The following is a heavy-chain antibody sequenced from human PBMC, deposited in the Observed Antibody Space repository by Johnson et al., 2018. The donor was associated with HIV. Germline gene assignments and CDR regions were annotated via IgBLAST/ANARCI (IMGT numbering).Heavy chain of an antibody. CDR2: INWNGGST. V-gene: IGHV3-20*04. J-gene: IGHJ3*02. CDR1: GFTFDDYG. Sequence: VQLVESGGGVVRPGGSLILSCAASGFTFDDYGMSWVRQAPGKGLEWVSGINWNGGSTGYADSVKGRFTISRDHAKNSLYLQMNSLRAEDTALYYCAREHVRKTYYNFWSGYYTDAFDIWGQGTMVTVSS. D-gene: IGHD3-3*01. CDR3: AREHVRKTYYNFWSGYYTDAFDI.